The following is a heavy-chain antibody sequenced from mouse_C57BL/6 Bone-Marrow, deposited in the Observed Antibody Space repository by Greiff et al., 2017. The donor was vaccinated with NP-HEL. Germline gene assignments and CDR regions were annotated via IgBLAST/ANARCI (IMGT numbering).Heavy chain of an antibody. J-gene: IGHJ4*01. CDR2: IYPGGGYS. CDR3: ARAQTAMDY. CDR1: GYTFTNYW. Sequence: VQLQQSGAELVRPGTSVKMSCKASGYTFTNYWIGWAKQRPGHGLEWIGDIYPGGGYSKYNEKFKGKATLTADKSSSTSYMQFSSLTSEDSAIYYCARAQTAMDYWGQGTSVTVSS. V-gene: IGHV1-63*01.